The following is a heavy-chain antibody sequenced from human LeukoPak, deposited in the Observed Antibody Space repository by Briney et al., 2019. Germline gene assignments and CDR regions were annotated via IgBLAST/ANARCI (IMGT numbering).Heavy chain of an antibody. Sequence: GGSLRLSCAASGFTFSNFAMTWVREAPGKGLEWVSGIRGGAGDTYYADSVKGRFTISRDTSKNTLYLQMNSLRAEDTAVYYCGKDGSGTYPDAFDVWGQGTMVTVSS. D-gene: IGHD2-15*01. CDR3: GKDGSGTYPDAFDV. V-gene: IGHV3-23*01. CDR2: IRGGAGDT. CDR1: GFTFSNFA. J-gene: IGHJ3*01.